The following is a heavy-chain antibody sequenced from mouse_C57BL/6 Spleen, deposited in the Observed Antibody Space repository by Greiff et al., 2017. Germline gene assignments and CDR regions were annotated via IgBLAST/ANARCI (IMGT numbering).Heavy chain of an antibody. V-gene: IGHV1-62-2*01. J-gene: IGHJ2*01. D-gene: IGHD1-1*01. Sequence: QVQLQQSGAELVKPGASVKLSCKASGYTFTEYTIHWVKQRSGQGLEWIGWFYPGSGSTNYNEKFKSKATLTVDTSSSTAYMQLSSLTSEDSAVYYCARPNYYGSSYDYWGQGTTLTVSS. CDR2: FYPGSGST. CDR1: GYTFTEYT. CDR3: ARPNYYGSSYDY.